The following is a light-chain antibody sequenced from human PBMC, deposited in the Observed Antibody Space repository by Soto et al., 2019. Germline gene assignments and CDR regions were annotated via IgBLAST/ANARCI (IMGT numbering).Light chain of an antibody. Sequence: ETVLTQSPGTLSLSPGERATLSCRASQSVTSNYLAWYQQKPGQAPRLLIYDASNRATGIPARFSGSGSGTDFTLTISSLEPEDFALYYCQQRSNWPITFGQGTRLEIK. J-gene: IGKJ5*01. V-gene: IGKV3-11*01. CDR3: QQRSNWPIT. CDR2: DAS. CDR1: QSVTSNY.